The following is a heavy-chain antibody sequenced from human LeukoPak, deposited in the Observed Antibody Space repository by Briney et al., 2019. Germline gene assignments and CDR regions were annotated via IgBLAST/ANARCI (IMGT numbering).Heavy chain of an antibody. V-gene: IGHV4-59*01. J-gene: IGHJ6*02. CDR2: IYYSGST. CDR3: ARAPSYCSSTSCFLPKIYYYYGMDV. CDR1: GGSISSYY. D-gene: IGHD2-2*01. Sequence: SETLSLTCTVSGGSISSYYWSWIRQPPGKGLEWIGYIYYSGSTNYNPSLKSRVTISVDTSKNQFSLKLSSVTAAGTAVYYCARAPSYCSSTSCFLPKIYYYYGMDVWGQGTTVTVSS.